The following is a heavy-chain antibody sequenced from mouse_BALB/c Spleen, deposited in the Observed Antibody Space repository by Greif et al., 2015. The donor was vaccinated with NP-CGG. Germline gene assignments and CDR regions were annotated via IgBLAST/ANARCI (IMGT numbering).Heavy chain of an antibody. CDR2: IYPGSGST. Sequence: LQQSGSELVRPGASVKLSCKASGYTFTSYWMHWVKQRHGQGLEWIGNIYPGSGSTNYDEKFKSKGTPTVDTSSSTAYMHLSSLTSEDSAVYYCTRDGFAYWGQGTLVTVSA. CDR1: GYTFTSYW. J-gene: IGHJ3*01. V-gene: IGHV1S22*01. CDR3: TRDGFAY.